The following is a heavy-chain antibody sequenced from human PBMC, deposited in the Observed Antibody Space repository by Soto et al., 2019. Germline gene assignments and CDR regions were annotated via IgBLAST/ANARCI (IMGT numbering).Heavy chain of an antibody. CDR3: ATAAGYHLLVDYCYYMDV. D-gene: IGHD2-2*01. Sequence: EVQLVESGGGLVQPGGSVRLSCAASGFTVSSRYMSWVRQAPGKGLEWVSVLYSGGSTYYADSVKARFIISRDNSKNTLYLPMSSLRAEDTAVDISATAAGYHLLVDYCYYMDVWGKGTTVTVSS. J-gene: IGHJ6*03. CDR1: GFTVSSRY. CDR2: LYSGGST. V-gene: IGHV3-66*01.